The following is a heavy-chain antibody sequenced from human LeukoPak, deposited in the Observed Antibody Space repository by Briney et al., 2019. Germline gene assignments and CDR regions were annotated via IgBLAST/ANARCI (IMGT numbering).Heavy chain of an antibody. J-gene: IGHJ3*02. D-gene: IGHD2/OR15-2a*01. CDR2: IYYSGIS. CDR3: ARPLDTTFFNAFDI. CDR1: GGSISTSSYF. Sequence: PSETLSLTCTVSGGSISTSSYFWGWIRQPPGKGLEWIGSIYYSGISFYNPSLKSRVTISVDTSENQFSLKLTSVTAADTAVYYCARPLDTTFFNAFDIWGQGTMVTVSS. V-gene: IGHV4-39*01.